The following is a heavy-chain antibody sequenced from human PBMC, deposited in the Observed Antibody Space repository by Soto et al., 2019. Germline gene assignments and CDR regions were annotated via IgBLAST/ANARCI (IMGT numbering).Heavy chain of an antibody. D-gene: IGHD3-3*01. CDR2: IHQTGST. CDR3: ISGRNYVLDR. Sequence: SGTLSLTCSVSADSLSTGFWWVWFRQPPGKELEWMGEIHQTGSTNSSTSFNSGLSMSVGKSKKQFSLNMSSVTAEDKAVYFCISGRNYVLDRWGQGTLVTLSS. V-gene: IGHV4-4*02. J-gene: IGHJ4*02. CDR1: ADSLSTGFW.